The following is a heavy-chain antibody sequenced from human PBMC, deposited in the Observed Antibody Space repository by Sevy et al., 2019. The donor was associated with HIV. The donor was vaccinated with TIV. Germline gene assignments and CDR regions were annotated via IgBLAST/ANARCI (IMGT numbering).Heavy chain of an antibody. CDR1: GYSISSGYY. Sequence: SETLSLTCAVSGYSISSGYYWGWIRQPPGKGLEWIGSIYHSGSTYYNPSLKSRVTISVDTSKNQFSLKLSSVTAADTAVYYCASDHVGEWGVLATAYNWFDPWGQGTSVTVSS. CDR2: IYHSGST. V-gene: IGHV4-38-2*01. D-gene: IGHD2-15*01. CDR3: ASDHVGEWGVLATAYNWFDP. J-gene: IGHJ5*02.